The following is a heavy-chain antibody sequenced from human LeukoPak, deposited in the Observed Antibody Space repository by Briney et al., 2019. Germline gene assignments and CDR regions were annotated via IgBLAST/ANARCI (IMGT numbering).Heavy chain of an antibody. Sequence: GGSLRLSCAASGFTFSSYGMHWVRQAPGKGLEWVAFIRYDGSNKYYADSVKGRFTISRDNSKNTLYLQMNSLRAEDTAVYYCAKGPRIAVAGGKLDYWGQGTLVTVSS. D-gene: IGHD6-19*01. CDR3: AKGPRIAVAGGKLDY. J-gene: IGHJ4*02. V-gene: IGHV3-30*02. CDR1: GFTFSSYG. CDR2: IRYDGSNK.